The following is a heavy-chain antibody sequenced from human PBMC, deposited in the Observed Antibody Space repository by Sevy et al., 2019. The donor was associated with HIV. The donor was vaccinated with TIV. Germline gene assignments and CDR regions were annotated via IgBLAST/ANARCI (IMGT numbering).Heavy chain of an antibody. Sequence: GGSLRLSCADSGFTFSSYAMSWVRQAPGKGLEWVSAISGSGGSTYYADSVKGRFTISGDNSKNTQYLQMNSLRAEDTAVYYCAKAPGYGDPFDYWGQGTLVTVSS. CDR2: ISGSGGST. CDR3: AKAPGYGDPFDY. D-gene: IGHD4-17*01. CDR1: GFTFSSYA. J-gene: IGHJ4*02. V-gene: IGHV3-23*01.